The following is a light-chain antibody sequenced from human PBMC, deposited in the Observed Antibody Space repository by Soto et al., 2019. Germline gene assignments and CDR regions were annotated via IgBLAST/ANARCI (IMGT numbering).Light chain of an antibody. V-gene: IGKV3-11*01. CDR1: ENVRTF. J-gene: IGKJ1*01. Sequence: EVVLTQSPATLSLSPGDRATLSCRASENVRTFVDWYQQKPGQAPRLLMFGASNRATGIPARFSGSGSGTDFTLTISNLEPEDFAVYYCQQHSHWPPWTFGQGTKVDIK. CDR3: QQHSHWPPWT. CDR2: GAS.